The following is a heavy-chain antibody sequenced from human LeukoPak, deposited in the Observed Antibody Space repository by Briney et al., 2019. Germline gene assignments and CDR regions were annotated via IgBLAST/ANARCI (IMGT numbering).Heavy chain of an antibody. V-gene: IGHV4-61*01. Sequence: PSETLSLTCTVSGGSVSSGSYYWSWIRQPPGKGLEWIGYIYYSGSTNYNPSLKSRVTISVDTSKNQFSLKLSSVTAADTAVYYCAGSPSPYSSGWYFDYWGQGTLVTVSS. CDR3: AGSPSPYSSGWYFDY. CDR2: IYYSGST. CDR1: GGSVSSGSYY. J-gene: IGHJ4*02. D-gene: IGHD6-19*01.